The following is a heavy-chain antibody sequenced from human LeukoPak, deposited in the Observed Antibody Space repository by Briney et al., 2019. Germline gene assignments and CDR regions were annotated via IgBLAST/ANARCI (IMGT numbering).Heavy chain of an antibody. CDR2: ISSSSSYI. Sequence: GGSLRLSCAASGFTFSSYSMNWVRQAPGKGLEWVSSISSSSSYIYYADSVKGRFTISRDNAKNSLYLQMNSLRAEDTAVYYCARDRARSWYMDVWGKGTTVTVTS. CDR1: GFTFSSYS. CDR3: ARDRARSWYMDV. D-gene: IGHD3-10*01. V-gene: IGHV3-21*01. J-gene: IGHJ6*03.